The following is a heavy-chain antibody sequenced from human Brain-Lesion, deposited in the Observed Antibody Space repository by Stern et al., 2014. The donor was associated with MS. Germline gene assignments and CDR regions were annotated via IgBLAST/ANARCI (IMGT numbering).Heavy chain of an antibody. CDR2: VNNEGRKT. Sequence: EVQLLESGGGLVQPGGSLRLSCAASGFTFSNYWMHGVRQAPGPGLVWVSRVNNEGRKTSYADSVKGRFTMSRDNAKNTLYLQMNSLRVEDTAIYYCARGERWFDSWGQGTLVTVSS. CDR1: GFTFSNYW. CDR3: ARGERWFDS. J-gene: IGHJ5*01. V-gene: IGHV3-74*02. D-gene: IGHD3-10*01.